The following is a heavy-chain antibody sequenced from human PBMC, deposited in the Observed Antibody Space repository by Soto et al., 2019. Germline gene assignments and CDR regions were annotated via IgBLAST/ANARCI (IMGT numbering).Heavy chain of an antibody. J-gene: IGHJ4*02. CDR3: ARDHPHSYGVYYFDY. D-gene: IGHD5-18*01. CDR1: GGSISSYY. Sequence: SETLSLTCTVSGGSISSYYWSWIRQPPGKELQYIGYIYYSGSTHYNPSLQSRVTISADTSKNQVSLKVNSVTAADTAVYYCARDHPHSYGVYYFDYWGQGTLVTVSS. CDR2: IYYSGST. V-gene: IGHV4-59*01.